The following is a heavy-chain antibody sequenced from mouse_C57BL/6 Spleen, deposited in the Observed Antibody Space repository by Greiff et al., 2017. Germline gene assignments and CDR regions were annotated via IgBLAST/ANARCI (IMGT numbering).Heavy chain of an antibody. CDR2: IHPNSGST. V-gene: IGHV1-64*01. CDR3: ARGSYYDYDGTFGV. Sequence: QVQLQQPGAELVKPGASVKLSCKASGYTFTSYWMHWVKQRPGQGLEWIGMIHPNSGSTNYNEKFKSKATLTVDKSSSTAYMQLSSLTSEDSAVYYCARGSYYDYDGTFGVWGTGTTVTVSS. D-gene: IGHD2-4*01. J-gene: IGHJ1*03. CDR1: GYTFTSYW.